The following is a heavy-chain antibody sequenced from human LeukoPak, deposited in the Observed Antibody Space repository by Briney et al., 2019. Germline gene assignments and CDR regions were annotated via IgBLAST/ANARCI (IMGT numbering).Heavy chain of an antibody. CDR3: AGQRSQLFSRPLRWRFDY. J-gene: IGHJ4*02. CDR1: GGSISSYY. V-gene: IGHV4-59*08. Sequence: SETLSLTCTVSGGSISSYYWSWIRQPPGKGLEWIGYVYYSGSTNYNPSLKSRVTISVDTSKNQFSLKLSSVTAADTAVYYCAGQRSQLFSRPLRWRFDYWGQGTLVTVSS. CDR2: VYYSGST. D-gene: IGHD4-23*01.